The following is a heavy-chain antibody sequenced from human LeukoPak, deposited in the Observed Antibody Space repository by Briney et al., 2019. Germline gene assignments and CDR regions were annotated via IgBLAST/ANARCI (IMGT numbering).Heavy chain of an antibody. CDR3: ARVTGPTSTVVRGVIIPAFDY. Sequence: PGGSLRLSCAASGFTFSSYAMSWARQAPGKGLEWVSIIYSGGSTYYADSVKGRFTISRDNSKNTLYLQMNSLRAEDTAVYYCARVTGPTSTVVRGVIIPAFDYWGQGTLVTVSS. CDR2: IYSGGST. D-gene: IGHD3-10*01. J-gene: IGHJ4*02. V-gene: IGHV3-53*01. CDR1: GFTFSSYA.